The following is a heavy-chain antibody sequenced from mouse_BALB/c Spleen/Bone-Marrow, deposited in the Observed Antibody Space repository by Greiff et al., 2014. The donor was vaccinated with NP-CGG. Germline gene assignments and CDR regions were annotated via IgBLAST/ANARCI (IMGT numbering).Heavy chain of an antibody. Sequence: VQLQQSGPGLVAPSQSLSITCTVSGLSLTSYGVHWVRQPPGKGLEWLGVIWAGGNTNYNSALMSRLSISKDNSKSQVFLKMNSLQTDDTAMYYCARALTGNYYAMDYWGQGTSVTVSS. V-gene: IGHV2-9*02. CDR1: GLSLTSYG. D-gene: IGHD4-1*01. CDR3: ARALTGNYYAMDY. CDR2: IWAGGNT. J-gene: IGHJ4*01.